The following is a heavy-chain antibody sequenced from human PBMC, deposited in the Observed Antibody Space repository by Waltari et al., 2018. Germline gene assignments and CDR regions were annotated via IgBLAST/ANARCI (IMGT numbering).Heavy chain of an antibody. CDR2: INPNIGGT. Sequence: QVQLVQSGAEVKKPGASVKVSFTASGYTFTRSYMHWVRQTPGQGLEWMVRINPNIGGTNYAQKFQGRVTMTRDTSISTAYMELSRLGSDDTAVYYCALPGAAFDILGQGTMVTVSS. V-gene: IGHV1-2*06. CDR3: ALPGAAFDI. CDR1: GYTFTRSY. J-gene: IGHJ3*02.